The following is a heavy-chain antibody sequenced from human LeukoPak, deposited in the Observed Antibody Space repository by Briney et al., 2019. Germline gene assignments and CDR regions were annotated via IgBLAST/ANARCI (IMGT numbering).Heavy chain of an antibody. CDR3: ARDPGIAAAGTGGGYFDY. D-gene: IGHD6-13*01. CDR2: ISYDGSNK. V-gene: IGHV3-30*04. Sequence: PGGSLRLSCAASGFTFSSYAMHWVRQAPGKGLEWVAVISYDGSNKYYADSVKGRFTISRDNSKNTLYLQMNSLRAEDTDVYYCARDPGIAAAGTGGGYFDYWGQGTLVTVSS. CDR1: GFTFSSYA. J-gene: IGHJ4*02.